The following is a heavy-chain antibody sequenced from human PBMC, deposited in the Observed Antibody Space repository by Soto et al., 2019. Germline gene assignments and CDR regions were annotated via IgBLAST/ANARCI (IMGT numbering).Heavy chain of an antibody. CDR3: ARGYSSSWYNWFDP. V-gene: IGHV1-69*02. J-gene: IGHJ5*02. Sequence: QVQLVQSGAEVKKPGSSVKVSCKASGGTFSSYTISWVRQAPGQGLEWMGRIIPILGIANYAQKFQGRVTITADKSTSTAYMELSSLRSEDTAVYYCARGYSSSWYNWFDPWGQGTLVTVSS. CDR1: GGTFSSYT. CDR2: IIPILGIA. D-gene: IGHD6-13*01.